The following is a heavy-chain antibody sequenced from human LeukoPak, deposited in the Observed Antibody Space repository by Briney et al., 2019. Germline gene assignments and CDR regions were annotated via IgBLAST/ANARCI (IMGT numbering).Heavy chain of an antibody. CDR2: IRYDGSNK. CDR3: AKLGRVVVVPAAYYDY. CDR1: GFTFSSYG. V-gene: IGHV3-30*02. D-gene: IGHD2-2*01. J-gene: IGHJ4*02. Sequence: PGGSLRLSCAASGFTFSSYGMHWVRQAPGKGLEWVAFIRYDGSNKYYADSVKSRFTISRDNSKNTLYLQMNSLRAEDTAVYYCAKLGRVVVVPAAYYDYWGQGTLVTVSS.